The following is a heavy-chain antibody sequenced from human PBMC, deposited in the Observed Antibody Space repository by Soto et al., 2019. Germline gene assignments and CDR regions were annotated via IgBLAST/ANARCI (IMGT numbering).Heavy chain of an antibody. J-gene: IGHJ4*02. V-gene: IGHV3-30*18. CDR2: MSFDGSNR. Sequence: QVQLVESGGGVVQPGRSLRLSCAASGFTFDKFGMHWVRQAPGKGLEWVAVMSFDGSNRYYADSVKGRFTISRDNSKNTEYLQMNSMRTEDTAVYYCAKAVHSSGYYSYFDSWGQGTLVTVSS. CDR3: AKAVHSSGYYSYFDS. D-gene: IGHD3-22*01. CDR1: GFTFDKFG.